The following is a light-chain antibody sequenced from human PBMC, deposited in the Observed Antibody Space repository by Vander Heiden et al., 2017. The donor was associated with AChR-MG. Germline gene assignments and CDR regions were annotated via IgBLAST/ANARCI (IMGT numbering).Light chain of an antibody. J-gene: IGKJ1*01. CDR3: QKYNSALWT. V-gene: IGKV1-27*01. CDR1: EAFGNY. CDR2: AAS. Sequence: IQMSQSPSSLSASVGDRITITCRASEAFGNYLAWYQQKPGKAPKLLIYAASTLQSGVPSRFSGSATGTDFTLTISSLQPEDVATYYCQKYNSALWTFGQGTKVGIK.